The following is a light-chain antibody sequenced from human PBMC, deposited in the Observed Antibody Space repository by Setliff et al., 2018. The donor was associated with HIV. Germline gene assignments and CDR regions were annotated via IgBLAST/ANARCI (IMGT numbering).Light chain of an antibody. CDR2: QAT. V-gene: IGLV2-23*01. Sequence: QSALTQPASVSGSPGQSITISRTGTSSDVGRYNLVSWYQQHPGKAPKLMIYQATKRPSGVSNRFSGFKSGNTASLTISGLQAEDEADYYCCSNTGSNTYVFGTGTKVTVL. CDR3: CSNTGSNTYV. CDR1: SSDVGRYNL. J-gene: IGLJ1*01.